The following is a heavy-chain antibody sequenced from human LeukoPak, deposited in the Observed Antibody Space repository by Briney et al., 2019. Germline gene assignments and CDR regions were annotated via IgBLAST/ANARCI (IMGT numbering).Heavy chain of an antibody. V-gene: IGHV1-18*01. CDR1: GGTFSSYA. D-gene: IGHD6-19*01. CDR2: VSSYNGDT. J-gene: IGHJ6*03. Sequence: ASVKVSCKASGGTFSSYAISWVRQAPGQGLEWVGWVSSYNGDTNYAQRFQGRVTMNTDTSTSTAYMELRSLRSDDTAVYYCARDPLGSGWFLSYYYYYMDVWGKGTTVTISS. CDR3: ARDPLGSGWFLSYYYYYMDV.